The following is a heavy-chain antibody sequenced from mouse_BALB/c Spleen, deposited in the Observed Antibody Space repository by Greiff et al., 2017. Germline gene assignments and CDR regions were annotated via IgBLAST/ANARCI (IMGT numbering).Heavy chain of an antibody. CDR1: GFTFSSFG. Sequence: EVQLQESGGGLVQPGGSRKLSCAASGFTFSSFGMHWVRQAPEKGLEWVAYISSGSSTIYYADTVKGRFTISRDNPKNTLFLQMTSLRSEDTAMYYCAREGVRRFAYWGQGTLVTVSA. CDR2: ISSGSSTI. J-gene: IGHJ3*01. CDR3: AREGVRRFAY. V-gene: IGHV5-17*02. D-gene: IGHD2-14*01.